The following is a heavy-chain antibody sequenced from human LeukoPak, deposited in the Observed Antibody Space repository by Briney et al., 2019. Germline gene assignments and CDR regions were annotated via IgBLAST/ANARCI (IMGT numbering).Heavy chain of an antibody. CDR3: ARVSGWYEDPFDY. D-gene: IGHD6-19*01. CDR2: IYYSRST. Sequence: SETLSLTCTVSGGSISSYYWSWIRQPPGKGLEWIGYIYYSRSTNYNPSLKSRVTISVDTSKNQFSLKLSSVTAADTAVYYCARVSGWYEDPFDYWGQGTLVTVSS. V-gene: IGHV4-59*01. CDR1: GGSISSYY. J-gene: IGHJ4*02.